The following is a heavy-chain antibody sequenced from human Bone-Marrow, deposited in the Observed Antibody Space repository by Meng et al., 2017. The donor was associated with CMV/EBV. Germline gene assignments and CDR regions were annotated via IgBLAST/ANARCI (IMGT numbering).Heavy chain of an antibody. CDR3: ARGDIVVVPAAIHYYYYGMDV. Sequence: ASVKVSCKASGYTFTGYYMHWVRQAPGQGLEWMGWINPNSGNTGYAQKFQGRVTMTRNTSISTAYMELSSLRSEDTAVYYCARGDIVVVPAAIHYYYYGMDVWGQGTTVTVSS. D-gene: IGHD2-2*02. CDR1: GYTFTGYY. V-gene: IGHV1-8*02. J-gene: IGHJ6*02. CDR2: INPNSGNT.